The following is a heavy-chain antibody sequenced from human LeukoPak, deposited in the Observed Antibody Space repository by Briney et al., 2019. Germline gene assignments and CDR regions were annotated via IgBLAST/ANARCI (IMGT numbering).Heavy chain of an antibody. J-gene: IGHJ4*02. CDR3: ARVSVPYTVCYDGSCYWDY. Sequence: SETLSLTCTVSGGSISSSSYYWGWIRQPPGKGLEWIGSIYYGGSTFYNMSLKSRATISIDTSRNQFSLKLSSVTAADTAMYYCARVSVPYTVCYDGSCYWDYWGQGTLVTVSS. V-gene: IGHV4-39*07. CDR2: IYYGGST. D-gene: IGHD2-15*01. CDR1: GGSISSSSYY.